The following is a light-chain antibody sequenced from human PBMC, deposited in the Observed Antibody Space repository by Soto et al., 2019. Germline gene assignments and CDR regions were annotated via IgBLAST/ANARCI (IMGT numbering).Light chain of an antibody. J-gene: IGKJ3*01. V-gene: IGKV3-20*01. Sequence: EIVLTQSPGTLSLSPGERATLACRASQSVSNNYLAWYQQKPGQAPRLLIYGASNRATGIPDRFSGSGSGTSFTLTLSRLEAEDFSVYYCQHYGSSPPFTFGPGTTVDIK. CDR1: QSVSNNY. CDR2: GAS. CDR3: QHYGSSPPFT.